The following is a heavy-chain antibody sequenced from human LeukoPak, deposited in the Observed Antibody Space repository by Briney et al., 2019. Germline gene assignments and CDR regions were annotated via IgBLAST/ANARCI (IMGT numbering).Heavy chain of an antibody. D-gene: IGHD6-19*01. CDR2: IIPILGIA. V-gene: IGHV1-69*04. CDR3: ARSDQGSGWPY. J-gene: IGHJ4*02. Sequence: ASVKVSCKASGGTFSSYAISWVRQAPGQGLEWMGRIIPILGIANYAQKFQGRVTITADKSTGTAYMELSSLRSEDTAVYYCARSDQGSGWPYWGQGTLVTVSS. CDR1: GGTFSSYA.